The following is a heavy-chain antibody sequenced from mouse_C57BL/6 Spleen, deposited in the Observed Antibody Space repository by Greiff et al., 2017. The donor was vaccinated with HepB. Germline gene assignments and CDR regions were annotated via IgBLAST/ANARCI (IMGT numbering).Heavy chain of an antibody. CDR2: INYDGSST. CDR1: GFTFSDYY. Sequence: EVQLVESEGGLVQPGSSMKLSCTASGFTFSDYYMAWVRQVPEKGLEWVANINYDGSSTYYLDSLKSRFIISRDNAKNILYLQMSSLKSEDTATYYCARSTTHGDFDYWGQGTTLTVSS. V-gene: IGHV5-16*01. CDR3: ARSTTHGDFDY. J-gene: IGHJ2*01. D-gene: IGHD2-12*01.